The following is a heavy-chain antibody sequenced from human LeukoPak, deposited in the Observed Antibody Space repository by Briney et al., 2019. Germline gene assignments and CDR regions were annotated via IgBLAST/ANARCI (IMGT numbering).Heavy chain of an antibody. V-gene: IGHV3-23*01. CDR3: AKSVAAAGHY. J-gene: IGHJ4*02. D-gene: IGHD6-13*01. Sequence: GGSLRLSCAASGFTFSSYAMCWVRQAPGEGLEWVSAISGSGGSTYYADSVKGRFTISRDNSKNTLYLQMNSLRAEDTAVYYCAKSVAAAGHYWGQGTLVTVSS. CDR1: GFTFSSYA. CDR2: ISGSGGST.